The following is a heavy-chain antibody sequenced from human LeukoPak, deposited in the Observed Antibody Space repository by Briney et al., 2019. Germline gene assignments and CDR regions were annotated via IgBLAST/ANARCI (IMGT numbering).Heavy chain of an antibody. CDR1: GYTFTNFA. D-gene: IGHD5-12*01. CDR3: AKTTNGYELDY. J-gene: IGHJ4*02. V-gene: IGHV1-3*01. Sequence: ASVTVSCTASGYTFTNFALHRVRQAPGQSLEWMGWISPGSGSTKYSQKLQDRVTITRDTSASTAYMEVSSLRSEDTAVYYCAKTTNGYELDYWGQGTLVTVSS. CDR2: ISPGSGST.